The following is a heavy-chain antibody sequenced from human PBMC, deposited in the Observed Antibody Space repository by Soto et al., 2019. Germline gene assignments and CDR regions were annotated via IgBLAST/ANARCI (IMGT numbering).Heavy chain of an antibody. CDR1: GFTFDDYA. Sequence: ESGGGLVQPGRSLRLSCAASGFTFDDYAMHWVRQAPGKGLEWVSGISWNSGSIGYADSVKGRFTISRDNAKNSLYLQMNSLRAEDTALYYCAKDRGGSGWFFDYWGQGTLVTVSS. V-gene: IGHV3-9*01. D-gene: IGHD6-19*01. J-gene: IGHJ4*02. CDR3: AKDRGGSGWFFDY. CDR2: ISWNSGSI.